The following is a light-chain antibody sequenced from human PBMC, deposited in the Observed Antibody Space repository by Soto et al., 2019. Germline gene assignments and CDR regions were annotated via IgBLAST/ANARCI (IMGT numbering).Light chain of an antibody. CDR2: DNN. Sequence: QSVLTQPPSVSAAPGQKVTISCSGSSSNIGNKYVSWYQQLPGTAPKLIIYDNNKRPSGIPDRFSGSKSGTSATLGITGLQTGDEADYYCGTWDSSLSAGVFGGGTKL. CDR3: GTWDSSLSAGV. CDR1: SSNIGNKY. J-gene: IGLJ2*01. V-gene: IGLV1-51*01.